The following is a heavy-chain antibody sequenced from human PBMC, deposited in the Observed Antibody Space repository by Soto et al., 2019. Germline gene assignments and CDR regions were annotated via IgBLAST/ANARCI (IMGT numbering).Heavy chain of an antibody. CDR3: ATTIIYGDPGDY. Sequence: QVQVQQSGAEVKEPGASVRISCKASGYTFISYYMHWVRQAPGQGLEWMGIIDPSGARTTYAQRFRGRVTMTWDTSRSTVYMDRTSRRPDDTAVYFCATTIIYGDPGDYWGQGTVVSVSS. V-gene: IGHV1-46*01. CDR1: GYTFISYY. D-gene: IGHD3-10*01. J-gene: IGHJ4*02. CDR2: IDPSGART.